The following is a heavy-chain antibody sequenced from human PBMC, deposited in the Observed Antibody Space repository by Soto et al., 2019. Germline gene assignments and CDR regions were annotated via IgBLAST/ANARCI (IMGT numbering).Heavy chain of an antibody. J-gene: IGHJ5*02. CDR2: IDPSDSYT. V-gene: IGHV5-10-1*01. Sequence: PGESLKISCKGSGYSFTSYWISWMRQMPGKGLEWMGRIDPSDSYTNYSPSFQGHVTISADKSISTAYLQWSSLKASDTAMYYCARIQKNWFDPWGQGTLVTVSS. CDR1: GYSFTSYW. CDR3: ARIQKNWFDP.